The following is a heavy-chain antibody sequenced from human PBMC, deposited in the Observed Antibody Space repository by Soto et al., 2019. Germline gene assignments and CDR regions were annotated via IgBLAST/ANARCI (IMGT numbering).Heavy chain of an antibody. CDR3: ARLGSSWYTDYYYYGMDV. D-gene: IGHD6-13*01. V-gene: IGHV5-10-1*01. Sequence: GSLKISCKGSGYSFTSYWISWVRQMPGKGLEWMGRIDPSDSYTNYSPSFQGHVTISADKSISTAYLQWSSLKASDTAMYYCARLGSSWYTDYYYYGMDVWGQGTTVTVSS. J-gene: IGHJ6*02. CDR2: IDPSDSYT. CDR1: GYSFTSYW.